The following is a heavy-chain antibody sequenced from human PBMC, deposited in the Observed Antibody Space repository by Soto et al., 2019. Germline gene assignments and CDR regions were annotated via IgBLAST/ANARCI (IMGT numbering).Heavy chain of an antibody. CDR1: GYTFTSYA. CDR3: ARDPSYYGMDV. J-gene: IGHJ6*02. V-gene: IGHV1-3*05. CDR2: INAGNGNT. Sequence: VQLVQSGAAEKKHGASVKVSCKASGYTFTSYAMHWVRQAPGQRLEWMGWINAGNGNTKYSQKFHGRVTITRDTSASTAYMELISLRSDDTAVYCCARDPSYYGMDVWGQGTTVTGSS.